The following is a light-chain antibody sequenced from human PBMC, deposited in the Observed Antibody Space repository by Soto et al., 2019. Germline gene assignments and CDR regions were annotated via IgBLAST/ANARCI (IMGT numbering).Light chain of an antibody. V-gene: IGKV1-39*01. CDR3: QQTYSTPYT. Sequence: DIQMNQSPSSLSASVGDRVTITCRASQSISTYLNWYQHKPGKAPKLLMYAASSLQSAVPSRFSGSGSGTDFTLTISSMQPEDCATYYCQQTYSTPYTFGQGTKLEIK. CDR2: AAS. J-gene: IGKJ2*01. CDR1: QSISTY.